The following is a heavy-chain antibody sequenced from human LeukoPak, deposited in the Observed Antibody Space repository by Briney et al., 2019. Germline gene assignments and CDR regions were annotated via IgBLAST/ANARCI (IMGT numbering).Heavy chain of an antibody. V-gene: IGHV3-48*03. J-gene: IGHJ3*02. CDR3: ARPGADYAGAFDI. CDR1: GFTFSSYE. D-gene: IGHD4-17*01. CDR2: ISSSDSTI. Sequence: PGGSLRLSCAASGFTFSSYEMHWVRQAPGKGLEWVSYISSSDSTIYYADSVKGRFTISRDNAKNSLYLQMNSLRAEDTAVYYCARPGADYAGAFDIWGQGTMVTVSS.